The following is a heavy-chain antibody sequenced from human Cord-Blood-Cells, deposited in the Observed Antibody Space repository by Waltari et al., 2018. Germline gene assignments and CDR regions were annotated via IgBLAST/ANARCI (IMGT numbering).Heavy chain of an antibody. V-gene: IGHV4-39*01. CDR1: GGSISSSSYY. Sequence: QLQLQESGPGLVKPSETLSLTCTVSGGSISSSSYYWGCIRQPPGKGLEWIGSIYYSGSTSNPSLKSRVTISVDTSKNQFSLKLSSVTAADTAVYYCARHRAGLWPTWGQGTLVTVSS. D-gene: IGHD5-18*01. CDR3: ARHRAGLWPT. CDR2: IYYSGST. J-gene: IGHJ4*02.